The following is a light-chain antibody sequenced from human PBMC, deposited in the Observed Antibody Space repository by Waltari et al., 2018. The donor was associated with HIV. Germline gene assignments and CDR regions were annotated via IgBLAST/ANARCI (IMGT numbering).Light chain of an antibody. Sequence: DILMSQSPSNLSASIGDRVTITCRASQTINTWLAWYHQKPGGAPHLLIYTASTLENGVPSRFSGSGSGTEFTLTISRLQPEDVGFYYCQQYSSFWTFGHGTKVQVK. CDR2: TAS. CDR1: QTINTW. CDR3: QQYSSFWT. V-gene: IGKV1-5*03. J-gene: IGKJ1*01.